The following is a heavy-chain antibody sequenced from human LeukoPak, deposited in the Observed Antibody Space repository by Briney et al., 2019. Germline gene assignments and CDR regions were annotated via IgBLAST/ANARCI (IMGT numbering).Heavy chain of an antibody. CDR1: GFTFKSSS. D-gene: IGHD1-1*01. CDR3: ARDPYTGSMFDY. Sequence: GGSLRLSCVATGFTFKSSSMSWVRQAPGKGLEWVAFIGYFTGDIFYADSVKGRFNISRDDAKDSVYLQMNSLRVDDTAVYFCARDPYTGSMFDYWGHGTLVTVSS. V-gene: IGHV3-21*01. CDR2: IGYFTGDI. J-gene: IGHJ4*01.